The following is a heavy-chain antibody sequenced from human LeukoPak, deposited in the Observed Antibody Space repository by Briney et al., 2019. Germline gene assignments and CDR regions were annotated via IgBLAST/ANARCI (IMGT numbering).Heavy chain of an antibody. J-gene: IGHJ4*02. CDR1: GGSISSYY. Sequence: SETLSLTCTVSGGSISSYYWSWIRQPPGKGLAWIGYIYYSGSTNYNPSLKSRVTISVDTSKNQFPLKLSSVTAADTAVYYCARGHRLWGLPDYWGQGTLVTVSS. D-gene: IGHD3-16*01. CDR3: ARGHRLWGLPDY. V-gene: IGHV4-59*01. CDR2: IYYSGST.